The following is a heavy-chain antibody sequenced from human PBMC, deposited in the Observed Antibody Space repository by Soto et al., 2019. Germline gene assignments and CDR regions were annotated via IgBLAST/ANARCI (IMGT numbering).Heavy chain of an antibody. D-gene: IGHD2-8*01. V-gene: IGHV1-18*01. J-gene: IGHJ4*02. CDR1: GYTFAYYG. CDR3: ARDRQYEPLPY. Sequence: QVQLVQSGTEVKKPGASVKVSCKASGYTFAYYGITWVRQAPGQPLEWMGWVSANNRVTNYAQKFQDRVTMTADTSTSPAYMELNSLSSVSTAMYFCARDRQYEPLPYWGQGTLVIV. CDR2: VSANNRVT.